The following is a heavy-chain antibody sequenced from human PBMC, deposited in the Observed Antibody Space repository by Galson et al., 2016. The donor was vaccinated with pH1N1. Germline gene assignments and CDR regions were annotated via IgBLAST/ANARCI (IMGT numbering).Heavy chain of an antibody. D-gene: IGHD3-10*01. CDR3: VGANGAGSYSDS. CDR2: ISWNSGSI. J-gene: IGHJ4*02. V-gene: IGHV3-9*01. Sequence: SLRLSCAASGFTFDDYAMQWVRQGPGKGLEWVSGISWNSGSIGYADSVKGRFTISRDNARNSLYLQMTSLRVEDTALYYCVGANGAGSYSDSWGQGTLVTVSS. CDR1: GFTFDDYA.